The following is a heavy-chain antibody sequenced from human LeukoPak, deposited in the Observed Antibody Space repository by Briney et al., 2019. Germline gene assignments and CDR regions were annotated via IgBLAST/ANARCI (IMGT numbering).Heavy chain of an antibody. J-gene: IGHJ6*03. Sequence: SETLSLTCTVSGGSISSGSYYWSWIRQPAGKGLEWLGRIYTSGNTNYNPSLKSRVTISVDTSENQFSLKLSSVTAADTAVYYCARAYNRFGVDYMDVWGKGTTVTISS. CDR3: ARAYNRFGVDYMDV. CDR2: IYTSGNT. D-gene: IGHD3-10*01. V-gene: IGHV4-61*02. CDR1: GGSISSGSYY.